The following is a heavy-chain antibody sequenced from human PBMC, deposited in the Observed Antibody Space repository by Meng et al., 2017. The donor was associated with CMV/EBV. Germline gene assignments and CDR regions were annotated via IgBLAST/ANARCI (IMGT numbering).Heavy chain of an antibody. Sequence: GSGYSFTSYWISWVRQMPGKGLEWMGRIDPSDSYTNYSPSFQGHVTFSADKSISTAYLQWSSLKASDTAMYYCARHYSTMAVYYFDFWGQGTLVTVSS. CDR1: GYSFTSYW. CDR2: IDPSDSYT. J-gene: IGHJ4*02. CDR3: ARHYSTMAVYYFDF. V-gene: IGHV5-10-1*01. D-gene: IGHD2-2*01.